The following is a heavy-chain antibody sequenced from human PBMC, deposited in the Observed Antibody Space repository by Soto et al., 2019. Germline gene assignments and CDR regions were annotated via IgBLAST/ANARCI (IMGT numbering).Heavy chain of an antibody. Sequence: QVQLQESGPGLVKPSETLSLTYTVSGGSVSSGSYYWSWIRQPPGKGLEWIGYIYYSGSTNYNPSLKSRVTISVYTYKNQFSPKLSSVTAADTAVYYCARDKYDFWSGHKGDYYYGMDVWGQGTTVTVSS. CDR2: IYYSGST. CDR3: ARDKYDFWSGHKGDYYYGMDV. J-gene: IGHJ6*02. CDR1: GGSVSSGSYY. D-gene: IGHD3-3*01. V-gene: IGHV4-61*01.